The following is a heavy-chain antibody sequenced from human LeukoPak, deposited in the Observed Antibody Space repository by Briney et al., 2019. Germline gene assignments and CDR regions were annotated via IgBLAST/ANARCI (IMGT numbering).Heavy chain of an antibody. Sequence: PSETLSLTCTVSGGSISSYYWSWIRQPPGKGLEWIGYIYYSGSTNYNPSLKSRVTISVDTSKNQFSLKLSSVTAADTAVYYCARGAMGVVTSRTPGKYYFDYWGQGTLVTVSS. CDR1: GGSISSYY. V-gene: IGHV4-59*12. CDR2: IYYSGST. J-gene: IGHJ4*02. D-gene: IGHD3-3*01. CDR3: ARGAMGVVTSRTPGKYYFDY.